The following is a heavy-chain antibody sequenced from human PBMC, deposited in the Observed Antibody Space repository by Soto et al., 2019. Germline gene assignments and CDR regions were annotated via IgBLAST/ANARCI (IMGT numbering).Heavy chain of an antibody. Sequence: SLTLSCATSSFAFGSFAMHSVPQAAGKGLECVAVISYDGSNKYYADSVKGRFTISRDNSKNTLYLQMNSLRAEDTAVYYCAKDLNWNNVRTYYYYYGMDVWGEGT. D-gene: IGHD1-1*01. CDR1: SFAFGSFA. V-gene: IGHV3-30*18. CDR2: ISYDGSNK. J-gene: IGHJ6*02. CDR3: AKDLNWNNVRTYYYYYGMDV.